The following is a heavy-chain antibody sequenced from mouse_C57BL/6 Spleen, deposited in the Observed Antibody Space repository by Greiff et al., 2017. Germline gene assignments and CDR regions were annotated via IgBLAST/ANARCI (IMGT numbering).Heavy chain of an antibody. CDR3: ASDYYGSSYFYAMDY. J-gene: IGHJ4*01. V-gene: IGHV1-82*01. CDR1: GYAFSSSW. D-gene: IGHD1-1*01. CDR2: IYPGDGDT. Sequence: QVQLQQSGPELVKPGASVKISCKASGYAFSSSWMNWVKQRPGKGLEWIGRIYPGDGDTNYNGKFKGKATLTADKSSSTAYMQLSSLTSEDSAVYSGASDYYGSSYFYAMDYWGQGTSVTVSS.